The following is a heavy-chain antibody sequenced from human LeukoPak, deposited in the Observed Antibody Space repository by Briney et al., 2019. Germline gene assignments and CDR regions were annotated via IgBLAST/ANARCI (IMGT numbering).Heavy chain of an antibody. CDR2: MYPSGST. J-gene: IGHJ2*01. CDR3: ARESREDWYFDL. D-gene: IGHD3-10*01. CDR1: GASITSYY. Sequence: SETLSLTCTVSGASITSYYWSWIRQPAGKGLEWIGRMYPSGSTNYNPSLQSRVTISLDKSKNQFSLKLNSVTAADTAVYYCARESREDWYFDLWGRGTLVTVSS. V-gene: IGHV4-4*07.